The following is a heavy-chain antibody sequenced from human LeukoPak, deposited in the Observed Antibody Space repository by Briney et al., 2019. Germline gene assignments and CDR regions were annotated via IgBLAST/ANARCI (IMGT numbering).Heavy chain of an antibody. D-gene: IGHD2-2*01. V-gene: IGHV4-39*01. Sequence: PSETLSLTCTVSGGSIRSSYYYWGWIRQPPGKGLEWIGSIYDSGSTYYNPSLKSRVTISVDTSKNQFSLKLNSVTAADTAAYYCARSVQYQLPTMGYWGQGTLVTVSS. CDR1: GGSIRSSYYY. CDR2: IYDSGST. CDR3: ARSVQYQLPTMGY. J-gene: IGHJ4*02.